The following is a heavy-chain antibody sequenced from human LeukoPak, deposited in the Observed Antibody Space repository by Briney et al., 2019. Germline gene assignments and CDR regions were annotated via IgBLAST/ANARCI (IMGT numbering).Heavy chain of an antibody. CDR2: IYYSGST. CDR3: ARSLELDRYYFDY. Sequence: SETLSLTCTVSGGSISSHYWSWIRQPPGKGLEWIGYIYYSGSTNYNPSLKSRVTISVDTSKSQFSLKLSSVTAADTAVYYSARSLELDRYYFDYWGQGTLVTVSS. V-gene: IGHV4-59*11. CDR1: GGSISSHY. J-gene: IGHJ4*02. D-gene: IGHD1-1*01.